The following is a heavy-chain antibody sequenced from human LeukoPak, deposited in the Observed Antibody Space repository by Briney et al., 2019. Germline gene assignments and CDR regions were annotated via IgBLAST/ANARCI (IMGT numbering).Heavy chain of an antibody. Sequence: SSVKVSCKASGGTFSSYAISWVRQAPGQGLEWMGGIVPIFGTANYAQKFQGRVTITADESTSTAYMELSSLRSEDTAVYYCAGRSCSGASCYSSYFDYWGQGTLVTVSS. V-gene: IGHV1-69*01. CDR3: AGRSCSGASCYSSYFDY. J-gene: IGHJ4*02. CDR1: GGTFSSYA. CDR2: IVPIFGTA. D-gene: IGHD2-15*01.